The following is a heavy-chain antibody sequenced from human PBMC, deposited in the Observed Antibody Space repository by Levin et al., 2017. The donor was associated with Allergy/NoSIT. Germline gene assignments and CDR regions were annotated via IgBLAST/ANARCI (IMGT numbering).Heavy chain of an antibody. J-gene: IGHJ4*02. CDR2: IRSKAYGGTT. CDR1: GFTFGDYA. Sequence: SCTASGFTFGDYAMSWFRQAPGKGLEWVGFIRSKAYGGTTEYAASVKGRFTISRDDSKSIAYLQMNSLKTEDTAVYYCTTWELLDASFDYWGQGTLVTVSS. V-gene: IGHV3-49*03. D-gene: IGHD1-26*01. CDR3: TTWELLDASFDY.